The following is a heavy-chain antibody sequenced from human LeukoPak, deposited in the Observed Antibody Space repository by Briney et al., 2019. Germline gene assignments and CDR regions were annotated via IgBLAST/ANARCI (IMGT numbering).Heavy chain of an antibody. J-gene: IGHJ3*01. Sequence: SGTLSLTCAVSGGSISSSNWWSWVRQPPGKGLEWIGEIYHSGSTNYNPSLKSRVTISVDKSKNQFSLKLSSVTAADTAVYYCARELRYDNSDSGAFWGQGTVVTVSS. V-gene: IGHV4-4*02. D-gene: IGHD3-22*01. CDR1: GGSISSSNW. CDR3: ARELRYDNSDSGAF. CDR2: IYHSGST.